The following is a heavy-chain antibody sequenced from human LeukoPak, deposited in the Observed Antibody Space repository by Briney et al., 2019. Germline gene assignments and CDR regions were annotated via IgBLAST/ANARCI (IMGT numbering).Heavy chain of an antibody. CDR1: GYTFTRYY. CDR3: ARDNDSRDPPHFDY. J-gene: IGHJ4*02. V-gene: IGHV1-46*01. Sequence: ASVKVSCKASGYTFTRYYIHWVRQAPGQGPEWMGMINPSGGSTTYAQRFQGRVTMTRDMSTSTVFMELSSLRSEDTAVYYCARDNDSRDPPHFDYWGQGTLVTVSS. CDR2: INPSGGST. D-gene: IGHD3-16*01.